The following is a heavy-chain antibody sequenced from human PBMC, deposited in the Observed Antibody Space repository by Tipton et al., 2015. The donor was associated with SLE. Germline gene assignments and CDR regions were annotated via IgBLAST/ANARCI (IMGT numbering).Heavy chain of an antibody. Sequence: TLSLTCTVSGGSINSGSYYWSWIRQPPGKGLEWIGYIYYSGSTNYNPSLKSRVTISVDTSKNQFSLKLSSVTAADTAVYYCARFSLAAAGTWFDPWGQGTLVTVSS. D-gene: IGHD6-13*01. CDR1: GGSINSGSYY. CDR3: ARFSLAAAGTWFDP. J-gene: IGHJ5*02. V-gene: IGHV4-61*01. CDR2: IYYSGST.